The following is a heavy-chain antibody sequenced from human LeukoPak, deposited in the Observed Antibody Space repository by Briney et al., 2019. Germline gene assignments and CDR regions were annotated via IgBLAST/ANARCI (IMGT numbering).Heavy chain of an antibody. J-gene: IGHJ4*02. CDR1: GFTFSSYE. V-gene: IGHV3-21*01. D-gene: IGHD3-22*01. Sequence: GGSLRLSCAASGFTFSSYEMNWVRQAPGKGLEWVSSISSSSSYIYYADSVKGRFTISRDNAKNSLYLQMNSLRAEDTAVYYCARDAPRGYDSSGYYYVFDYWGQGTLVTVSS. CDR3: ARDAPRGYDSSGYYYVFDY. CDR2: ISSSSSYI.